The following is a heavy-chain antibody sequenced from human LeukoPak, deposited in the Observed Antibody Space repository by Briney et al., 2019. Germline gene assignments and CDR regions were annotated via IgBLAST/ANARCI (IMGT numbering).Heavy chain of an antibody. CDR3: AIWTDYYGSHYFDY. V-gene: IGHV4-39*01. J-gene: IGHJ4*02. D-gene: IGHD3/OR15-3a*01. Sequence: SETLSLTCIVSGGSISSSSYYWGWIRQPPGKGLEWIGSIYYSGSTYYNPSLKSRVTISVDTSKNQFSLKLSSVTAADTAVYYCAIWTDYYGSHYFDYWGQGTLVTVSS. CDR2: IYYSGST. CDR1: GGSISSSSYY.